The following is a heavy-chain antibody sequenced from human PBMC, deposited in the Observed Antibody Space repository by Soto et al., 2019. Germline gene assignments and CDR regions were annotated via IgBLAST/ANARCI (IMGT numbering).Heavy chain of an antibody. CDR3: GRGAEYPDAFHS. CDR2: ISAYNGNT. J-gene: IGHJ3*02. V-gene: IGHV1-18*01. D-gene: IGHD2-2*02. Sequence: ASVKVSCKASGYTFTSYGISWVRQAPGQGLERMGWISAYNGNTNYAQKFQGRVTMTTDTSTSTAYMELRSLRSEDTAVYYCGRGAEYPDAFHSWGEGTMVTVS. CDR1: GYTFTSYG.